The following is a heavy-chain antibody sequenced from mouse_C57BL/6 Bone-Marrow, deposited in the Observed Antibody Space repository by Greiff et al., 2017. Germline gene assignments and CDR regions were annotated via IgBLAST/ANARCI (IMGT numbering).Heavy chain of an antibody. Sequence: DVKLQESGGGLVQPKGSLKLSCAASGFSFNTYAMNWVRQAPGKGLEWVARIRSKSNNYATYYADSVKDRFTISRDDSESMLYLQMNNLKTEDTAMYYCVRRDYGYWGQGTSVTVSS. J-gene: IGHJ4*01. CDR1: GFSFNTYA. V-gene: IGHV10-1*01. CDR3: VRRDYGY. CDR2: IRSKSNNYAT. D-gene: IGHD2-4*01.